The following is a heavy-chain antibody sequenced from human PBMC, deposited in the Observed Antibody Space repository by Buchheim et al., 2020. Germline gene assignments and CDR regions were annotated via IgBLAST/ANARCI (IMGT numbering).Heavy chain of an antibody. D-gene: IGHD5-12*01. CDR1: GVSISSFY. V-gene: IGHV4-59*01. CDR2: IYDSGYT. J-gene: IGHJ4*02. CDR3: ARGYSDYDGSLYYDY. Sequence: QVQLQESGPGLVKPSETLSLTCSVSGVSISSFYWSWIRQPPGKGLEWIGHIYDSGYTNYNPSLKSRVTISVNTSKSQFSLTLRSVTAADTAVYYCARGYSDYDGSLYYDYWGLGTL.